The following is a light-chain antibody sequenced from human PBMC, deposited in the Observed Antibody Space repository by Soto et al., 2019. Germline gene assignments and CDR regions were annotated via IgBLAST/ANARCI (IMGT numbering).Light chain of an antibody. V-gene: IGLV2-14*01. Sequence: QSALTQPASVSGSPGQSVAISCTGTSSDVGAYNLVSWYQQYPGKAPKLMIYEVSNRPSGVSNRFSGSKSGNTASLTISGLXAEDEADYYCCTSYEGGGRYVFGTGTKVTVL. CDR2: EVS. CDR3: TSYEGGGRYV. J-gene: IGLJ1*01. CDR1: SSDVGAYNL.